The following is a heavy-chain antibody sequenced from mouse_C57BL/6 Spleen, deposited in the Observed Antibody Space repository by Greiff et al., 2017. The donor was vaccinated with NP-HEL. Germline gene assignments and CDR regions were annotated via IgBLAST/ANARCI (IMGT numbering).Heavy chain of an antibody. Sequence: VQLHQSGAELVKPGASVKMSCKASGYTFTTYPIEWMKQNHGKSLEWIGNFHPYNDDTKYNEKFKGKATLTVEKSSSTVYLELSRLTSDYSAVYYCARRTYYDFDYFDYWGQGTTLTVSS. CDR3: ARRTYYDFDYFDY. CDR1: GYTFTTYP. J-gene: IGHJ2*01. CDR2: FHPYNDDT. D-gene: IGHD2-4*01. V-gene: IGHV1-47*01.